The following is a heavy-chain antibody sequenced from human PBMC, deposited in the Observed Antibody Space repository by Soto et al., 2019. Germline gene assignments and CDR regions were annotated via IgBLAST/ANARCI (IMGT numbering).Heavy chain of an antibody. J-gene: IGHJ6*02. CDR3: ARRVGGSRFIMSYGMDV. D-gene: IGHD2-15*01. Sequence: SGESLKISCKGSGYSFTSYWIGWVRQMPGKGLECMGIIYPGDSDTRYSPSFQGQVTISADKSISTAYLQWSSLKASDTAMYYCARRVGGSRFIMSYGMDVWGQGTTVTVSS. V-gene: IGHV5-51*03. CDR1: GYSFTSYW. CDR2: IYPGDSDT.